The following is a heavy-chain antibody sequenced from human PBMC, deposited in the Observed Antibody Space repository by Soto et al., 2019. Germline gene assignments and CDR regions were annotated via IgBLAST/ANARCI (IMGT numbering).Heavy chain of an antibody. CDR3: ANEPN. Sequence: QVQLVQSGPEVKKPGSSVKVSCKASGGSFSGQRVSWVRQAPGQSLEWMGGIIPMYRTTNYARKFQVRLTITADGSTNTASMEFTSLTSDETVIYYWANEPNWGQGTLVTVSS. V-gene: IGHV1-69*01. CDR2: IIPMYRTT. CDR1: GGSFSGQR. J-gene: IGHJ4*02.